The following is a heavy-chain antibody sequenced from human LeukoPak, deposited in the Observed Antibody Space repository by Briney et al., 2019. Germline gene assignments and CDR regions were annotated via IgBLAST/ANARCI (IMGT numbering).Heavy chain of an antibody. CDR2: IYSGGST. D-gene: IGHD3-22*01. J-gene: IGHJ6*03. V-gene: IGHV3-53*01. Sequence: GGSLRLSCAASGFTVSSNYMSWVRQAPGKGLEWVSVIYSGGSTYYADSVKGRLTISRDNSKNTLYLQMNSLRAEDTAVYYCEAVYDSSGYYLGYMDVWGKGTTVTVSS. CDR1: GFTVSSNY. CDR3: EAVYDSSGYYLGYMDV.